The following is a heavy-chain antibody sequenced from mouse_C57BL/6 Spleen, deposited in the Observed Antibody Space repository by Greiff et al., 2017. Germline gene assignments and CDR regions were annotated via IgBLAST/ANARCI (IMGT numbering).Heavy chain of an antibody. J-gene: IGHJ3*01. CDR1: GYTFTDYN. CDR3: ARLDMDDGYYAY. V-gene: IGHV1-18*01. CDR2: INPNNGGT. D-gene: IGHD2-3*01. Sequence: EVQLQQSGPELVKPGASVKIPCKASGYTFTDYNMDWVKQSHGKSLEWIGDINPNNGGTIYNQKFKGKATLSVDKSSSTGYMELRSLTSEDTAVYYCARLDMDDGYYAYWGQGTLVTVSA.